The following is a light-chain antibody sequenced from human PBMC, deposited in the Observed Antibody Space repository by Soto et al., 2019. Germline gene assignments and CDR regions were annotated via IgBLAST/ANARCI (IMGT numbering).Light chain of an antibody. CDR3: QHYNSWLWT. Sequence: EIVMTQSPATLSVSPGEGATLSFRASQSVSSILACYQQTPAQAPRLLLYGAPTRATGIPARFTGSPSGTELPLIISSLQSDDSAVYYCQHYNSWLWTFAQGTKVDI. CDR1: QSVSSI. J-gene: IGKJ1*01. V-gene: IGKV3-15*01. CDR2: GAP.